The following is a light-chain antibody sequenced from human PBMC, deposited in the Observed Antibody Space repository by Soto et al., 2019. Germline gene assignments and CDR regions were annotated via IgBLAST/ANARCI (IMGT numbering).Light chain of an antibody. CDR1: SADVSTSNF. J-gene: IGLJ1*01. Sequence: QSVLTQPASVSGSPGQSITISCTGISADVSTSNFVSWYQHHPGKGPRLILYDFTHRPSGISDRFSGSKSGDTASLTISGLRAEDEGDYYCASYRSGPLYVFGAGTKLTVL. V-gene: IGLV2-14*03. CDR2: DFT. CDR3: ASYRSGPLYV.